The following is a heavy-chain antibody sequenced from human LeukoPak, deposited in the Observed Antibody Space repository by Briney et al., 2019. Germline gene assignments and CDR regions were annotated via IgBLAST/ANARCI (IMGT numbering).Heavy chain of an antibody. V-gene: IGHV3-23*01. CDR1: GFTFSSHA. D-gene: IGHD1-26*01. CDR2: ISTSGGST. J-gene: IGHJ4*02. CDR3: AKEPYSGSQLLDY. Sequence: GGSLRLSCAASGFTFSSHAMSWVRQAPGKGLEWVSAISTSGGSTYYADSVKGRFTISIDNSKNTLYLQMNSLRAEDTAVYYCAKEPYSGSQLLDYWGQGTLVTVSS.